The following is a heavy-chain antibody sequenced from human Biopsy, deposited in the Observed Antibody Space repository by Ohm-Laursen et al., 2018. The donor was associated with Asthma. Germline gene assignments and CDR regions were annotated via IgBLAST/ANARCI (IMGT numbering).Heavy chain of an antibody. Sequence: ASVKVSCKASGYTFINYAIHWVRQAPGQRLEWMGWINAGNGNTKYSQKFQGRVTISRDTSASTAYMDLSSLRSEDTAVYYCARTYYDFLTGQVKDVFDIWGQGTLVIVSS. CDR2: INAGNGNT. J-gene: IGHJ3*02. CDR3: ARTYYDFLTGQVKDVFDI. V-gene: IGHV1-3*01. D-gene: IGHD3-9*01. CDR1: GYTFINYA.